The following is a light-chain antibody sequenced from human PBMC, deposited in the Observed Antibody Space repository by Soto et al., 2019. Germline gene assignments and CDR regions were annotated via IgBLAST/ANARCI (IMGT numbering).Light chain of an antibody. CDR3: QQYNNWPRT. Sequence: EIVLTQSPAPLSLSPGERATLSCMASQSVSSNLAWYQQNPGQAPRLFIYGASTRATGIPARFSGSGSGTEFTLTISSLQSEDFAVYYCQQYNNWPRTFGQGTKVDIK. J-gene: IGKJ1*01. V-gene: IGKV3-15*01. CDR2: GAS. CDR1: QSVSSN.